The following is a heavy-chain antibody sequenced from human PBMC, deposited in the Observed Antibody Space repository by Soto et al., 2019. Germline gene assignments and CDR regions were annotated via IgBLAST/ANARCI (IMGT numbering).Heavy chain of an antibody. J-gene: IGHJ4*02. CDR2: IYSSGSA. Sequence: PSETLSLTCTVSRASIYTYSWTWIRQPAGKGLQWIGHIYSSGSANYSPSLKSRVSMSVDSSKNQISLKLSSVTDADTAVYYCATRVGANDYWGQGTLITVSS. V-gene: IGHV4-4*07. CDR1: RASIYTYS. D-gene: IGHD1-26*01. CDR3: ATRVGANDY.